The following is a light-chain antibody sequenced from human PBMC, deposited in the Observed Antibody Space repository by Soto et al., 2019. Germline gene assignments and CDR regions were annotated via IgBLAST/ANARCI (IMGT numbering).Light chain of an antibody. CDR3: AAWDDSLNGYVV. J-gene: IGLJ2*01. Sequence: QSVLTQPPSASGTPGQRVTISCSGSSSNIGSNTVNWYQQLPGTAPKLLIYSNNQRPSGVPDRFSGSKSGTSASLAISGLQSEDEADYYCAAWDDSLNGYVVFGGGNQLTVL. CDR1: SSNIGSNT. CDR2: SNN. V-gene: IGLV1-44*01.